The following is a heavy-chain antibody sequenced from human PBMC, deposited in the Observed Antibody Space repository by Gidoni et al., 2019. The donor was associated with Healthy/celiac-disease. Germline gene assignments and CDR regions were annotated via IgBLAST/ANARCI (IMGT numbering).Heavy chain of an antibody. D-gene: IGHD3-10*01. Sequence: EVQLVESGGGLVKPGGSLRLSCAASGFTFSNAWMSWVRQAPGKGLEWVGLIKSKTDGGTTDYAAPVKGRFTISRDDSKNTLYLQMNSLKTEDTAVYYCTTGGGGSGSYWGYYYYGMDVWGQGTTVTVSS. J-gene: IGHJ6*02. CDR1: GFTFSNAW. CDR2: IKSKTDGGTT. V-gene: IGHV3-15*01. CDR3: TTGGGGSGSYWGYYYYGMDV.